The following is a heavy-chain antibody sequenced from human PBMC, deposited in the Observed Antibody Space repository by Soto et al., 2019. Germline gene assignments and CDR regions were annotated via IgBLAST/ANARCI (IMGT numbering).Heavy chain of an antibody. CDR3: AREFWSGYYDYFDY. CDR1: GGSISSGDYY. D-gene: IGHD3-3*01. J-gene: IGHJ4*02. CDR2: IYYSGST. Sequence: QVQLQESGPGLVKPSQTLSLTCTVSGGSISSGDYYWSWLRQPPGKGLEWIGYIYYSGSTYYNPSLKSRVTISVHTSKNQFSLKLSSVTAADTAVYYCAREFWSGYYDYFDYWGQGTLVTVSS. V-gene: IGHV4-30-4*01.